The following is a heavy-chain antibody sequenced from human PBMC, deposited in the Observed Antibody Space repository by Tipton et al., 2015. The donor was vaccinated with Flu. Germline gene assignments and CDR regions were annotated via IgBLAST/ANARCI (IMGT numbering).Heavy chain of an antibody. CDR1: GGSFSGYY. CDR2: IYYSGST. J-gene: IGHJ4*02. CDR3: ARATTVVTPYYFDY. Sequence: TLSLTCAVYGGSFSGYYWSWIRQPPGKGLEWIGYIYYSGSTNYNPSLKSRVTISVDTSKNQFSLKLSSVTAADTAVYYCARATTVVTPYYFDYWGQGTLVTVSS. V-gene: IGHV4-59*01. D-gene: IGHD4-23*01.